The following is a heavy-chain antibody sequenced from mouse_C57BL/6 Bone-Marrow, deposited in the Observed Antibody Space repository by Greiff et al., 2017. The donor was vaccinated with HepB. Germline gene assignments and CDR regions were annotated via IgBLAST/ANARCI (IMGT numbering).Heavy chain of an antibody. D-gene: IGHD5-5*01. V-gene: IGHV1-81*01. CDR3: ARERGLPFAY. CDR2: IYPRSGNT. CDR1: GYTFTSYG. Sequence: VQLQESGAELARPGDSVKLSCKASGYTFTSYGISWVKQRTGQGLEWIGEIYPRSGNTYYNEKFKGKATLTADKSSSTAYMELRSLTSEDSAVYFCARERGLPFAYWGQGTLVTVSA. J-gene: IGHJ3*01.